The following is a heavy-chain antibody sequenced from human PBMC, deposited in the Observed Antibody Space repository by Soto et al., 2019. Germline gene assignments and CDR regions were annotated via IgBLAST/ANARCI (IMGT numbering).Heavy chain of an antibody. V-gene: IGHV1-18*01. CDR3: ARVLRQLVGFYYYYYMDV. CDR2: ISAYNGNT. CDR1: GYTFTSYG. D-gene: IGHD6-6*01. Sequence: ASVKVSCKASGYTFTSYGISWVRQAPGQGLEWMGWISAYNGNTNYAQKLQGRVTMTTDTSTSTAYMELRSLRSDDTAVYYCARVLRQLVGFYYYYYMDVWGKGTTVTVSS. J-gene: IGHJ6*03.